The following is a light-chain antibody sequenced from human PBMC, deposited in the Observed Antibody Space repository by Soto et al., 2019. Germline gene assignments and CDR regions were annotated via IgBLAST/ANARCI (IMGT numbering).Light chain of an antibody. Sequence: EVVLTQSPVTLSLSPGERATLSCRTNQSVSNSYLAWYQQKAGQAPRLLIYGASSRATGIPARFSGSGSGTDFTLTISSLEPEDFAVYYCQQRSNWQGATFGGGTKVDI. CDR3: QQRSNWQGAT. CDR1: QSVSNSY. J-gene: IGKJ4*01. V-gene: IGKV3D-20*02. CDR2: GAS.